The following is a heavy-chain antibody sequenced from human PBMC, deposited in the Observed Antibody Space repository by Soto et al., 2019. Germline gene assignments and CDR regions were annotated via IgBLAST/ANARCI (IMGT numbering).Heavy chain of an antibody. CDR2: IYYSGST. CDR1: GGSISSGDYY. D-gene: IGHD5-18*01. V-gene: IGHV4-30-4*01. Sequence: ASETLSLTCTVSGGSISSGDYYWSWIRQPPGKGLEWIGYIYYSGSTYYNPSLKSRVTISVDTSKNQFSLKLSSLTAADTAVYYCARRGYSYGFGYWGQGTLVTVSS. CDR3: ARRGYSYGFGY. J-gene: IGHJ4*02.